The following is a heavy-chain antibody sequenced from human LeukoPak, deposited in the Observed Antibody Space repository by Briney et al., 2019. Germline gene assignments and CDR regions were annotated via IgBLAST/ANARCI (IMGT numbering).Heavy chain of an antibody. J-gene: IGHJ4*02. CDR2: IYPGDSDT. CDR1: GYSFTSYW. D-gene: IGHD3-22*01. CDR3: ARRRASYYDSSGYYDY. Sequence: GESLKISCKGSGYSFTSYWIGWVRPMPGKGLEWMGIIYPGDSDTRYSPSFQGQVTIPADKSISTAYLQWSSLKASDTAMYYCARRRASYYDSSGYYDYWGQGTLVTVSS. V-gene: IGHV5-51*01.